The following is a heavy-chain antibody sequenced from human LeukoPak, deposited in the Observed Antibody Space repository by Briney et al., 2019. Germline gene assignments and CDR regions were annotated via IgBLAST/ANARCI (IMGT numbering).Heavy chain of an antibody. D-gene: IGHD5-18*01. J-gene: IGHJ4*02. CDR3: GRRGHSHGYSDY. CDR2: SRNKANSYTT. V-gene: IGHV3-72*01. Sequence: GGSLRLTCAVSGFTFSDYYMDWVRQAPGKGLEWVGRSRNKANSYTTEYAPSVKGRITISRDDSRNSVDLQMNSLQTEDTAVYYCGRRGHSHGYSDYWGQGTLVTVSS. CDR1: GFTFSDYY.